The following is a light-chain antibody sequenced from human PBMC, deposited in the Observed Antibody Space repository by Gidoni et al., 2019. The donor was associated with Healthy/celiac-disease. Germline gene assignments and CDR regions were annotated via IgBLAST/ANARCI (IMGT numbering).Light chain of an antibody. CDR3: QQRSNWPT. J-gene: IGKJ4*01. V-gene: IGKV3-11*01. CDR2: DAS. CDR1: QCVSSS. Sequence: EITLTLSPATLSLSPGERAILSCRASQCVSSSLAWYQHKPGQAPRLLIYDASNRATGIPARFSGSGSGTDFTLAISSLEPEDFAVYYCQQRSNWPTFGGGTKVEI.